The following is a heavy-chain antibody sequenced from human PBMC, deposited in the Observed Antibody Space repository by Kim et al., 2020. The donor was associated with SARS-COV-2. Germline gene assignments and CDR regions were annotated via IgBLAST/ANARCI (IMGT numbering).Heavy chain of an antibody. CDR1: GFTFDVYP. CDR3: ASVGDGSSWYGFSF. Sequence: GGSLRLSCVDSGFTFDVYPMSWVRQAPGKGLEWVSLISSSATVTHYADSVKGRFAISRDNSKKIVYLQMNSLRADDTAIYYCASVGDGSSWYGFSFWGQGTLVAVSS. V-gene: IGHV3-23*01. CDR2: ISSSATVT. D-gene: IGHD6-13*01. J-gene: IGHJ4*02.